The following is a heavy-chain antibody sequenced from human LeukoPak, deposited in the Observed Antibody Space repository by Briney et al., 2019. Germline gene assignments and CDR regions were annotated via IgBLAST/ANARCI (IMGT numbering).Heavy chain of an antibody. Sequence: GGSLRLSCVASGFILSRYAMTWVRQAPGKGLEWVSAISDSGGSTYYADSVKGRFTISRDNAKDTLYLQMNSLRAEDTAVYYCTGHHQAYSRTYWGQGTLVTVSS. J-gene: IGHJ4*02. CDR1: GFILSRYA. CDR2: ISDSGGST. D-gene: IGHD6-13*01. V-gene: IGHV3-23*01. CDR3: TGHHQAYSRTY.